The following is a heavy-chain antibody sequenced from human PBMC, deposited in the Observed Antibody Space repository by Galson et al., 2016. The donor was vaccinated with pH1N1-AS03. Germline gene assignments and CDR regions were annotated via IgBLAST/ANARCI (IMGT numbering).Heavy chain of an antibody. CDR2: ISSDGDT. Sequence: SLRLSCAASGFTFSSYSIHWVRQAPGKGLEYVSAISSDGDTYYTDAVKGRFTISRDKSKNTVYLQMGSLRPEHVDVYYCAREAEHYYYALDVGGQGTTVTVSS. CDR3: AREAEHYYYALDV. J-gene: IGHJ6*02. V-gene: IGHV3-64*02. CDR1: GFTFSSYS.